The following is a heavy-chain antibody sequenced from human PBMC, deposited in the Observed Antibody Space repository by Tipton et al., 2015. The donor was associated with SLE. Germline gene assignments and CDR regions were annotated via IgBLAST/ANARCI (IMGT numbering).Heavy chain of an antibody. CDR3: ARDTLGGLDY. D-gene: IGHD7-27*01. V-gene: IGHV4-4*08. CDR1: SGSLSNYY. Sequence: TLSLTCTVSSGSLSNYYWSWIRQPPGKGLEWIGHIYYSGSTNYNPSLKSRVTISVDTSKNQFSLKMSSVTAADTAVYYCARDTLGGLDYWGQGTLVTVSS. CDR2: IYYSGST. J-gene: IGHJ4*02.